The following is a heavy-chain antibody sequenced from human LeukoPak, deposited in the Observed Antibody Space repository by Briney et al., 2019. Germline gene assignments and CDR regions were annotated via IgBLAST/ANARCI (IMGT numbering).Heavy chain of an antibody. CDR3: ARAAMVMGYYYYGMDV. V-gene: IGHV3-66*01. Sequence: GGSLRLSCAASGFTVSSNYTSWVRQAPGKGLEWVSVIYSGGSTYYADSVKGRFTISRDNSKNTLYLQMNSLRAEDTAVYYCARAAMVMGYYYYGMDVWGQGTTVTVSS. J-gene: IGHJ6*02. CDR1: GFTVSSNY. CDR2: IYSGGST. D-gene: IGHD5-18*01.